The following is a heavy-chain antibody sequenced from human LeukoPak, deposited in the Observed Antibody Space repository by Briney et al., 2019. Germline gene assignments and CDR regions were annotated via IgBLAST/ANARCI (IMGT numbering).Heavy chain of an antibody. J-gene: IGHJ4*02. CDR1: GGSFSGYY. CDR2: INHSGST. V-gene: IGHV4-34*01. CDR3: ARRSSFRYSYGYGY. D-gene: IGHD5-18*01. Sequence: SETLSLTCAVYGGSFSGYYWSWIRQPPGKGLEWIGEINHSGSTNYNPSLKSRVTISVDTSKNQFSLKLSSVTAADTAVYYCARRSSFRYSYGYGYWGQGTLVTVSS.